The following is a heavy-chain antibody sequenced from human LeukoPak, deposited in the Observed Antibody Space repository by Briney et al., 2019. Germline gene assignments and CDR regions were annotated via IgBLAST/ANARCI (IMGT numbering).Heavy chain of an antibody. V-gene: IGHV3-33*01. CDR2: IWYDGSNK. D-gene: IGHD6-19*01. CDR1: GFTFSSYD. CDR3: ARDSSGWYIHY. J-gene: IGHJ4*02. Sequence: QPGGSLRLSCAASGFTFSSYDMHWVRQAPGKGLEWVAVIWYDGSNKYYADSVKGRFTISRDNSKNTLYLQMNSLRAEDTAVYYCARDSSGWYIHYWGQGTLVTVSS.